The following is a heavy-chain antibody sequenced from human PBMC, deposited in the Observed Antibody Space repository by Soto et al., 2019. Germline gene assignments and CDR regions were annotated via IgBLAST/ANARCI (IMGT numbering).Heavy chain of an antibody. Sequence: QVQLQESGPGLVKPSETLSLTCTVSNDSMSTYYWTWIRQPPGKGLEWIGFIYYSGSTNYNPSLQRRVTISVDTSKNQFSLKMNSVTAADTAVYYCARPGRDWGALHYWGQGTLVTVSS. J-gene: IGHJ4*02. CDR3: ARPGRDWGALHY. CDR2: IYYSGST. V-gene: IGHV4-59*08. CDR1: NDSMSTYY. D-gene: IGHD7-27*01.